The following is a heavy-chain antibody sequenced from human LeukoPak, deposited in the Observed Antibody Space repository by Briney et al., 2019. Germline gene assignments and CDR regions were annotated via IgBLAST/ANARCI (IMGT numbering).Heavy chain of an antibody. CDR1: GFSFVGYW. CDR3: AKPQRGGHFDY. D-gene: IGHD1-14*01. CDR2: INQDGSET. V-gene: IGHV3-7*01. J-gene: IGHJ4*02. Sequence: GGSLRLSCAVSGFSFVGYWMTWVRQAPGKGLEWVANINQDGSETYYVDSVKGRFTISRDISKNTLYLQMNTLRAEDTAVYYCAKPQRGGHFDYWGQGTLVTVSS.